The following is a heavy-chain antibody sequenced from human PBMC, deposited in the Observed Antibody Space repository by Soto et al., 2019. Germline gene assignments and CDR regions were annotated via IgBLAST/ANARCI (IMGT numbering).Heavy chain of an antibody. D-gene: IGHD2-21*02. J-gene: IGHJ6*02. CDR1: GYTFTGYY. CDR3: ARSTKYCGGDCYSLSNYYYYGMDV. CDR2: INPNSGGT. Sequence: GASVKVSCKASGYTFTGYYMHWVRQAPGQGLEWMGWINPNSGGTNYAQKFQGWVTMTRDTSISTAYMELSRLRSDDTAVYYCARSTKYCGGDCYSLSNYYYYGMDVWGQGIQVTSP. V-gene: IGHV1-2*04.